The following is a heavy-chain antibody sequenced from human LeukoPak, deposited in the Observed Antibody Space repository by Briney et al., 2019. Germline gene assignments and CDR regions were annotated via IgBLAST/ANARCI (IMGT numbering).Heavy chain of an antibody. CDR2: ISGSGGST. V-gene: IGHV3-23*01. Sequence: PGGSLRLSCAASGFTFSSYAMSWVRQAPGKGLEWVSAISGSGGSTYYADSVKGRFTISRDNAKNSLYLQMNSLRAEDTAVYYCASSGYSYGAPYYYYGMDVWGQGTTVTVSS. J-gene: IGHJ6*02. CDR3: ASSGYSYGAPYYYYGMDV. D-gene: IGHD5-18*01. CDR1: GFTFSSYA.